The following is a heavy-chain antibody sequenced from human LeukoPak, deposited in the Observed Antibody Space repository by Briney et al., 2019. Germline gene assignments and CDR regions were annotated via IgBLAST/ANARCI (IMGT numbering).Heavy chain of an antibody. CDR1: GGSISSGGYY. D-gene: IGHD2/OR15-2a*01. CDR3: ARGFVTVYYFDY. CDR2: IYYSGST. V-gene: IGHV4-61*08. J-gene: IGHJ4*02. Sequence: SQTLSLTCTVSGGSISSGGYYWSWIRQPPGRGLEWIGYIYYSGSTNYNPSLKSRVTISVDTSKNQFSLKLSSVTAADTAVYYCARGFVTVYYFDYWGQGTLVTVSS.